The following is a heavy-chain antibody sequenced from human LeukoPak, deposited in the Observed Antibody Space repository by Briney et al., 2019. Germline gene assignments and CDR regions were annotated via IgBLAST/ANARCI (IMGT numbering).Heavy chain of an antibody. V-gene: IGHV3-30-3*01. CDR3: TRDRIPSTAYYGMDV. D-gene: IGHD4-17*01. J-gene: IGHJ6*02. Sequence: PGGSLRLSCVASGFTFSSYSMHCVRQAPGKGLEWVAVISRDGSTKYYADSVKGRFTISRDNSEKTLYLQMNSLRAEDTAVYYCTRDRIPSTAYYGMDVWGQGTTVAVSS. CDR1: GFTFSSYS. CDR2: ISRDGSTK.